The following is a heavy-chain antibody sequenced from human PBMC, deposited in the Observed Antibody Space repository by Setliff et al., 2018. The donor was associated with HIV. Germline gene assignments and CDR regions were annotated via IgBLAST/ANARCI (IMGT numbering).Heavy chain of an antibody. CDR2: ISYDGDNK. D-gene: IGHD2-21*02. Sequence: LRLSCAASGFAFYSYTMHWVRQAPGKRLEWLTLISYDGDNKRYADSVRGRFTISRDNSKDTLYLQLNSLRPADTAIYYCMREATARAGDFWGQGALVTVSS. CDR3: MREATARAGDF. CDR1: GFAFYSYT. J-gene: IGHJ4*02. V-gene: IGHV3-30*04.